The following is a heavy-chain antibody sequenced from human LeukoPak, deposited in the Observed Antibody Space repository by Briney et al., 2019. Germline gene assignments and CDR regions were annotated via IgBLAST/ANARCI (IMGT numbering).Heavy chain of an antibody. Sequence: GGSLRLSCTASGFTFSSYGMNWVRQAPGKGLKWVSYISSSSSAINYADSVKGRFTISRDNAKNLLFLQMDSLRDEDTAMYYCARGGGARPDYWGQGTLVTVSS. D-gene: IGHD3-10*01. CDR1: GFTFSSYG. CDR2: ISSSSSAI. V-gene: IGHV3-48*02. J-gene: IGHJ4*02. CDR3: ARGGGARPDY.